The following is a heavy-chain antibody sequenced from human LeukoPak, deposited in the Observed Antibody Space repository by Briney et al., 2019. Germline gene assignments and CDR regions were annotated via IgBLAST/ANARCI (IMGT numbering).Heavy chain of an antibody. Sequence: SETLSLTCTVSGGSISSSSYYWGWIRQPPGKGLEWIGSIYYSGSTYYNPSLKSRVTISVDTSKNQFSLKLSSVTAADTAVYYCATLASRRWFDPWGQGTLVTVSS. CDR1: GGSISSSSYY. D-gene: IGHD2/OR15-2a*01. CDR2: IYYSGST. CDR3: ATLASRRWFDP. J-gene: IGHJ5*02. V-gene: IGHV4-39*01.